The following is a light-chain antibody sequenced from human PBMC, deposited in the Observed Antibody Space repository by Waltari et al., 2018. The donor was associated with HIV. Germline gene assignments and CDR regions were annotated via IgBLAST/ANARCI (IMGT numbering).Light chain of an antibody. CDR2: WAY. J-gene: IGKJ1*01. CDR1: QSVLHSSINKNF. Sequence: DIVMTQSPDSLVVSLGERATINCKYSQSVLHSSINKNFLAWYQKKPGQPPKLLIYWAYARDAGVPYRVSGSGCGTDFTLTISSLQAEDGASYYCQQYYNTPRTFGQVTKVEIK. CDR3: QQYYNTPRT. V-gene: IGKV4-1*01.